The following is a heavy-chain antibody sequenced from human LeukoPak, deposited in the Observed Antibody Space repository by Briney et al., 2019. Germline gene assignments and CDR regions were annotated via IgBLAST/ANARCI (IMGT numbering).Heavy chain of an antibody. CDR2: IYYSGST. V-gene: IGHV4-59*01. J-gene: IGHJ4*02. Sequence: SETLSLTCTVSGGSISSYYWSWIRQPPGKGLEWIGYIYYSGSTNYNPSLKSRVTISVDTSKNQFSLKLSSVTAADTAAYYCARSRDGYKPYYFDYWGQGTLVTVSS. CDR1: GGSISSYY. CDR3: ARSRDGYKPYYFDY. D-gene: IGHD5-24*01.